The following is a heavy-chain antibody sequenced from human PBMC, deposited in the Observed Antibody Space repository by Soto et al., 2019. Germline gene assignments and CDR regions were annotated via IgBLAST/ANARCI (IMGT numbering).Heavy chain of an antibody. J-gene: IGHJ6*02. Sequence: EVQLLESGGDLVQPGGSLRLSCAASGFTFSSYAVSWVRQAPGEGLECVSSISGGGDITIYADSVKGRFTISRDNSKNPLYLQMNNLRAEDTAVYSCARARVGSTTRYGLDVWGQGATVTVSS. CDR3: ARARVGSTTRYGLDV. D-gene: IGHD1-26*01. CDR2: ISGGGDIT. CDR1: GFTFSSYA. V-gene: IGHV3-23*01.